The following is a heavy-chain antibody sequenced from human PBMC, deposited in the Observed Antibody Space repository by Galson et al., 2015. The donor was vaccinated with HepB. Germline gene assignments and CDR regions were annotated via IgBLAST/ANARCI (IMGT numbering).Heavy chain of an antibody. V-gene: IGHV3-74*01. D-gene: IGHD3-3*01. CDR3: AREGIFGTFGLTGGMDV. CDR1: GFTFSSYW. Sequence: SLRLSCAASGFTFSSYWMHWVRQAPGKGLVWVSRINSDGSSTSYADSVKGRFTISRDNAKNTLYLQMNSLRAEDTAVYYCAREGIFGTFGLTGGMDVWGQGTTVTVSS. J-gene: IGHJ6*02. CDR2: INSDGSST.